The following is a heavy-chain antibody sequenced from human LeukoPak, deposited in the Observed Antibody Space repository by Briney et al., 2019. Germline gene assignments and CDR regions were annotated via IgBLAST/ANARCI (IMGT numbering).Heavy chain of an antibody. CDR3: ARGGIVVVPAAGPFDY. V-gene: IGHV4-34*01. CDR1: GGTFSGYY. Sequence: PSETLSLTCAVYGGTFSGYYWSWIRQPPGKGLEWIGEINHSESTNYNPSLKSRVTISVDTSKNQFSLKLSSVTAADTAVYYCARGGIVVVPAAGPFDYWGQGTLVTVSS. J-gene: IGHJ4*02. CDR2: INHSEST. D-gene: IGHD2-2*01.